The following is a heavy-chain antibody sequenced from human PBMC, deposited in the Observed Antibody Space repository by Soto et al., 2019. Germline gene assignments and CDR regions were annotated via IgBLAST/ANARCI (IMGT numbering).Heavy chain of an antibody. CDR2: IYYSGII. Sequence: QVQLQESGPGLVKPSQTLSLTCSVSGGSISRGDYYWSWIRQSPGKGLEWIAYIYYSGIIYYNPSLKSRVTMSRDTSKNQFFLNLDSVTAADTAMYYCAREVGEVDYSSSSDAFDIWGQGTMVTVSS. D-gene: IGHD6-6*01. V-gene: IGHV4-30-4*01. CDR3: AREVGEVDYSSSSDAFDI. CDR1: GGSISRGDYY. J-gene: IGHJ3*02.